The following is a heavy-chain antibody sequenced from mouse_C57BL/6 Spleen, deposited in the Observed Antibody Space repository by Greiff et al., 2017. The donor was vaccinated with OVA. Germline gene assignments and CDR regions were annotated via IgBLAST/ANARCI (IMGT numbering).Heavy chain of an antibody. CDR1: GYTFTSYT. J-gene: IGHJ1*03. CDR2: INPSSGYT. V-gene: IGHV1-4*01. D-gene: IGHD2-1*01. Sequence: QVHVKQSGAELARPGASVKMSCKASGYTFTSYTMHWVKQRPGQGLEWIGYINPSSGYTKYNQKFKDKATLTADKSSSTAFMQLSSLTSEDSAVYYCAREGDPYGNYHFDVWGTGTTVTVSS. CDR3: AREGDPYGNYHFDV.